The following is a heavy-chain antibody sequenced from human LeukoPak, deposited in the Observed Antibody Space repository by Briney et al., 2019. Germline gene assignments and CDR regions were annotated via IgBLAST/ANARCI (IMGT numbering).Heavy chain of an antibody. D-gene: IGHD2-15*01. CDR1: GFTFTDYA. CDR3: TRAVYCSGGSCSFDP. Sequence: PGGSLRLSCTTSGFTFTDYAMTWVRQAPGKGLESVGFIRSEAYGGTAEYASSVKGRFTISRHDSKSIAYLQMNSLKTEETAVYYCTRAVYCSGGSCSFDPWGQGTLVTVSS. CDR2: IRSEAYGGTA. V-gene: IGHV3-49*04. J-gene: IGHJ5*02.